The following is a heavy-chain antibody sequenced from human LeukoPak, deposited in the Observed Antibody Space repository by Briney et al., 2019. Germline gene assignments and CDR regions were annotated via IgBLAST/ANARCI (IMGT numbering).Heavy chain of an antibody. CDR2: IYHSGST. CDR3: ARQWEYQLPEYFQH. D-gene: IGHD2-2*01. J-gene: IGHJ1*01. V-gene: IGHV4-38-2*02. CDR1: GGSISSYY. Sequence: KPSETLSLTCTVSGGSISSYYWGWIRQPPGKGLEWIGSIYHSGSTYYNPSLKSRVTISVDTSKNQFSLKLSSVTAADTAVYYCARQWEYQLPEYFQHWGQGTLVTVSS.